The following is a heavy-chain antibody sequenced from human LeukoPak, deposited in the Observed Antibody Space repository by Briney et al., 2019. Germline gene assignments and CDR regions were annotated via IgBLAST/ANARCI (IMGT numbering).Heavy chain of an antibody. CDR1: GFTFSSYW. J-gene: IGHJ4*02. Sequence: GGSLRLSCAASGFTFSSYWMSWVRQAPGKGLEWVANIKQDGSEKYYVDSVKGRFTISRDNAKNSLYLQMNSLRAEDTAVYYCAREDCSGGSCYFFWGQGTLVTVSS. D-gene: IGHD2-15*01. CDR2: IKQDGSEK. V-gene: IGHV3-7*01. CDR3: AREDCSGGSCYFF.